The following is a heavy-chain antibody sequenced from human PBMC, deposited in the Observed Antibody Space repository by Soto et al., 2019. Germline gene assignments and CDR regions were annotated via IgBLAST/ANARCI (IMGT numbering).Heavy chain of an antibody. CDR3: AGRAVAGTGDWFDP. Sequence: QVQLVQSGAEVKKPGASVKVSCKASGHTFSSHGISWVRQAPGQGLEWMGWISAYNGNTNYAQKVQDRVTMTTDTSTTTAYIELRSLRSDDTAVYNCAGRAVAGTGDWFDPWGQGTLVTVSS. D-gene: IGHD6-19*01. CDR2: ISAYNGNT. CDR1: GHTFSSHG. V-gene: IGHV1-18*01. J-gene: IGHJ5*02.